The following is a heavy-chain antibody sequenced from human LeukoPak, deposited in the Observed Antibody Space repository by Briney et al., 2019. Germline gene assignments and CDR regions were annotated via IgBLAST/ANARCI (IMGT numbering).Heavy chain of an antibody. CDR2: INPNSGGT. CDR1: GYTFTAYY. CDR3: VRESRPATTTGYYYYYGMDV. Sequence: ASVKVSCKASGYTFTAYYIHWVRQAPGQGLEWMGWINPNSGGTNSAQKFQGWVTLTRDTSISTAYMELRRLISDDTAVYYCVRESRPATTTGYYYYYGMDVWGQGTTVTVSS. J-gene: IGHJ6*02. D-gene: IGHD4-11*01. V-gene: IGHV1-2*04.